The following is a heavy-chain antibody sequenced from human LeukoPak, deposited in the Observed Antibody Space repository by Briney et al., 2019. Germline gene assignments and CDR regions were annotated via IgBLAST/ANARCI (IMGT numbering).Heavy chain of an antibody. CDR1: GFTFSSYW. D-gene: IGHD6-19*01. CDR3: ARGAYNTGWYYFDY. V-gene: IGHV3-74*01. Sequence: GGSLRLSCAASGFTFSSYWIHWVRQAPGKGLVWVSRINTDGSTTNYADSVKGRSTISRDNAKNTLYLQMNSLRAEDTAVYYCARGAYNTGWYYFDYWGQGTLVTVSS. CDR2: INTDGSTT. J-gene: IGHJ4*02.